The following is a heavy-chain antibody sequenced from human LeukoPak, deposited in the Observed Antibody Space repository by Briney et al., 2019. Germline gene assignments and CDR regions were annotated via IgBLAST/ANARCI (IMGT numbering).Heavy chain of an antibody. J-gene: IGHJ6*02. CDR1: GFTFSSYA. Sequence: GGSLRLSCAASGFTFSSYAMHWVRQAPGKGLEWVAVISYDGSNKYYADSVKGRFTISRDNSKNTLYLQMNSLRAEDTAVYYCARGSGYDYYYGMDVWGQGTTVTVSS. CDR3: ARGSGYDYYYGMDV. V-gene: IGHV3-30-3*01. D-gene: IGHD3-22*01. CDR2: ISYDGSNK.